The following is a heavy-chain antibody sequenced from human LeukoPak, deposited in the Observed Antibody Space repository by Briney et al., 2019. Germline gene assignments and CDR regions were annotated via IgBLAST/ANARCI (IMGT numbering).Heavy chain of an antibody. D-gene: IGHD3-10*01. CDR3: ARGGDAFYH. CDR2: ISTTVST. J-gene: IGHJ4*02. V-gene: IGHV4-4*07. Sequence: SATLSLTCAVSGDSITSYFWNWVRQPAGKGLEWIGRISTTVSTDYNPSLESRITLSVDTSRNQVFLRLTSVTAADTALYYCARGGDAFYHWGQGTLVTVSS. CDR1: GDSITSYF.